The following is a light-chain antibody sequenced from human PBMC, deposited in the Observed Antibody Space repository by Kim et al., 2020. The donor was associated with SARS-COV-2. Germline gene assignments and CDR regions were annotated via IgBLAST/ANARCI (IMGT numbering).Light chain of an antibody. Sequence: SLSPGERAPLSCRASQSVSSYLAWYQQKPGQSPRLLIYDAYNRATGIPARFSGSGSGTDFTLTISSLEPEDFAVYYCQQRSNWITFGQGTRLEIK. CDR2: DAY. J-gene: IGKJ5*01. CDR1: QSVSSY. V-gene: IGKV3-11*01. CDR3: QQRSNWIT.